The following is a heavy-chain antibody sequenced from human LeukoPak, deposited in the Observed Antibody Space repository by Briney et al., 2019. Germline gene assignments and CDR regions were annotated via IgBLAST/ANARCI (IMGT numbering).Heavy chain of an antibody. V-gene: IGHV3-23*01. CDR1: GFTFRNYA. Sequence: GASLRLSCAASGFTFRNYAMSWVRQAPGKGLEWVSTISGSGVDTDYADSVKDRFPISRDNSRNTLYLQMNSLRAEDTAVYYCAKHQDWTVTVPDYWGQGTLVTVSS. CDR2: ISGSGVDT. CDR3: AKHQDWTVTVPDY. D-gene: IGHD4-17*01. J-gene: IGHJ4*02.